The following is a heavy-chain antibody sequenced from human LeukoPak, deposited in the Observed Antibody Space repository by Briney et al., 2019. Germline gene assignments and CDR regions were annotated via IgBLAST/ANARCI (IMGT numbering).Heavy chain of an antibody. CDR3: TRAWRYGMDV. Sequence: GGSLRLSCAASGFTFSSYWMHWVRQAPGKGLVWVSRINSDGSNTTYADSVKGRFTISRDNAKNTPYLQMNSLRAEDTAVYSCTRAWRYGMDVWGQGTTVTVSS. CDR2: INSDGSNT. CDR1: GFTFSSYW. D-gene: IGHD5-12*01. J-gene: IGHJ6*02. V-gene: IGHV3-74*01.